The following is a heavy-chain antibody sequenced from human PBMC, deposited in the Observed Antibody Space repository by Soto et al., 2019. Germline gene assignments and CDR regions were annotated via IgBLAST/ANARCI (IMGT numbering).Heavy chain of an antibody. CDR1: GGTFSSYA. J-gene: IGHJ4*02. Sequence: QVQLVQSGAEVKKPGSSVKVSCKASGGTFSSYAISWVRQAPGQGLEWMGGIIPIFGTANYAQKFQGRVTVTPEGSQDTGLMGAESPEIAETAGVYRGGGLALWGQGTL. V-gene: IGHV1-69*05. CDR2: IIPIFGTA. D-gene: IGHD6-13*01. CDR3: GGGLAL.